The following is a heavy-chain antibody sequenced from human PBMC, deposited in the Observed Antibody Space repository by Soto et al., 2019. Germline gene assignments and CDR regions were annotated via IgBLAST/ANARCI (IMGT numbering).Heavy chain of an antibody. Sequence: QVQLVESGGGVVQPGRSLRLSCAASGFSFSSYAMHWVRQAPGKGLEWVAVISYDGSNKYYADSVKGRFTISRDNSKNTLYLQMNTLRCDDTAVFYCAREGADYWGQGTLVTVSS. D-gene: IGHD3-16*01. V-gene: IGHV3-30-3*01. J-gene: IGHJ4*02. CDR1: GFSFSSYA. CDR2: ISYDGSNK. CDR3: AREGADY.